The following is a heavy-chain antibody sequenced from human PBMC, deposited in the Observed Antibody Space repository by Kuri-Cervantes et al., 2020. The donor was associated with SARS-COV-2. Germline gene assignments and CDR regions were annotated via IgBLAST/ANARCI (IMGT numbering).Heavy chain of an antibody. CDR1: GFTFSNYW. J-gene: IGHJ6*02. Sequence: GESLKISCAASGFTFSNYWMSWVRQSPGKGLEWVANIKQDGSEKYYVDSVKGRFTISRDNAKNSLYLQMNSLRPEDTAVYYCAREDVVPATLRGYYYNNGMDVWGQGTTVTVSS. V-gene: IGHV3-7*04. D-gene: IGHD2-15*01. CDR3: AREDVVPATLRGYYYNNGMDV. CDR2: IKQDGSEK.